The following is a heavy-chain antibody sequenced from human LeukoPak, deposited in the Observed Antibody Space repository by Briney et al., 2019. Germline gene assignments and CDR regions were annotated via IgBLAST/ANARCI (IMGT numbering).Heavy chain of an antibody. J-gene: IGHJ4*02. CDR1: RFTFSGYY. Sequence: GGSLRLSCAASRFTFSGYYMSWIRQAPRKGLGWVSYISSSGSTIYYADSVKGRFTISRDNAKNSLYLQMNSLRAEDTAVYYCARRVPNEVITDYFDYWGPGTLVTVSS. D-gene: IGHD3-16*01. CDR2: ISSSGSTI. V-gene: IGHV3-11*04. CDR3: ARRVPNEVITDYFDY.